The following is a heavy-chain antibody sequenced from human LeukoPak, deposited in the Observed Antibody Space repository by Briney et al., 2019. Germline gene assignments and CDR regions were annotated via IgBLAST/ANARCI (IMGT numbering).Heavy chain of an antibody. Sequence: GGSLRLSCAASGFTFSSYTMNWVRQAPGKGLEWVSSISSSSSYIYYADSVKGRFTISRDNAKNSLYLQMNSLRAEDTAVYYCARGGSGWYGGFDYWGQGTLVTVSS. V-gene: IGHV3-21*01. CDR1: GFTFSSYT. D-gene: IGHD6-19*01. CDR3: ARGGSGWYGGFDY. CDR2: ISSSSSYI. J-gene: IGHJ4*02.